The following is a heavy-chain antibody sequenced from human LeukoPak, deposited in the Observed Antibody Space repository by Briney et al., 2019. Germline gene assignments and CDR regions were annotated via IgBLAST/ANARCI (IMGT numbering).Heavy chain of an antibody. V-gene: IGHV3-30*02. J-gene: IGHJ4*02. CDR1: GFTFSSYA. D-gene: IGHD3-9*01. CDR3: AKSRDILTGYEPDY. CDR2: IRYDGSNK. Sequence: GGSLRLSCAASGFTFSSYAMSWVRQAPGKGLEGVAFIRYDGSNKYYADSVKGRFTISRDNSKNTLYLQMNSLSAEDTAVYYCAKSRDILTGYEPDYWGQGTLVTVSS.